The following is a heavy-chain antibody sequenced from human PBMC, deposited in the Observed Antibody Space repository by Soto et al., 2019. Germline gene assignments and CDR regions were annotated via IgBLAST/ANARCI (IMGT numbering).Heavy chain of an antibody. Sequence: EVQLVESGGGLVQPGGSLRLSCAASGFTLSGRSMHWVRQAPGKGLVWVSGIDNAGTDSTYADSVTGRFTSSRDNAKNMLYLQMNRLRVEDTAVYYRARGWFGPDVWGNGTTVTVSS. D-gene: IGHD3-10*01. CDR3: ARGWFGPDV. CDR2: IDNAGTDS. V-gene: IGHV3-74*01. J-gene: IGHJ6*04. CDR1: GFTLSGRS.